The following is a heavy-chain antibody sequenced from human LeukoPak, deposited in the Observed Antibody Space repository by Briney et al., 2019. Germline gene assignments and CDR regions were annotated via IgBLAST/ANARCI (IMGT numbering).Heavy chain of an antibody. Sequence: GGSLRLSGVASGFTFRDSWMHWIRQAPGKGLEWVANINQDGSHKYYVDSVEGRFTISRDTAENSVHLQMNSLRAEDTVVYYCARDRGFTSYDYWGQGILVTVSS. V-gene: IGHV3-7*01. CDR3: ARDRGFTSYDY. CDR1: GFTFRDSW. CDR2: INQDGSHK. D-gene: IGHD5-12*01. J-gene: IGHJ4*02.